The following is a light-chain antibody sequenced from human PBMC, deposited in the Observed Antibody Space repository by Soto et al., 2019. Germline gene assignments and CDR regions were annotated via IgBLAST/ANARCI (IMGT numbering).Light chain of an antibody. J-gene: IGLJ1*01. CDR1: SSDFGGYNY. Sequence: QSALTQPRSVSGSPGQSVTISCTGTSSDFGGYNYVSWYQHHPGKAPKLMIYDVSERPSGVPDRFSGSKSGNTASLTISGLQAEDEADYYCCSHAGTFYVFGTGTKVTVL. V-gene: IGLV2-11*01. CDR2: DVS. CDR3: CSHAGTFYV.